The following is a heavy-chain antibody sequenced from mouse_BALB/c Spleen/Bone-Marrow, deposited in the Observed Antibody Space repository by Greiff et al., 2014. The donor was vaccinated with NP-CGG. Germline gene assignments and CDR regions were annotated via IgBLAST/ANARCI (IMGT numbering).Heavy chain of an antibody. V-gene: IGHV1-69*02. J-gene: IGHJ2*01. D-gene: IGHD1-1*01. CDR2: IYPSASYT. CDR3: TRGDDYYGGVPY. CDR1: GYTFTSYW. Sequence: QVQLQQSGAELVRPGASVKLSCKASGYTFTSYWINWVKQRPGQGLEWIGNIYPSASYTNYNQKFKDKATLTVDKSSSTAYMQLSSPTSEDSAVYYCTRGDDYYGGVPYWGQGTTLTVSS.